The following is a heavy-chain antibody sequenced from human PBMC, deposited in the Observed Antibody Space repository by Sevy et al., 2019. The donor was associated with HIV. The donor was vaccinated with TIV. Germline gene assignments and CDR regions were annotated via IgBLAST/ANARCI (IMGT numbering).Heavy chain of an antibody. D-gene: IGHD3-10*01. CDR3: AEIKDYGIESFYYGMDV. J-gene: IGHJ6*02. CDR2: ISFGGDRT. CDR1: GFTITGYV. V-gene: IGHV3-23*01. Sequence: GGSLRLSCVASGFTITGYVLTWVRQTPGKGLEGVSSISFGGDRTYYTDPVKGRFTISRDNSRNTVYLQMNSLRAEDTAVYYCAEIKDYGIESFYYGMDVWGQGTTVTVSS.